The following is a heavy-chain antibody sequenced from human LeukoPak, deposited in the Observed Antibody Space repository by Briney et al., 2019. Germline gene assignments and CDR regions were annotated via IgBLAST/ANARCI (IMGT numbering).Heavy chain of an antibody. D-gene: IGHD6-19*01. J-gene: IGHJ6*03. CDR1: GYTFTSYG. CDR3: ARWYSSGWYHYYYYYYMDV. V-gene: IGHV1-18*01. Sequence: GASVKVSCKASGYTFTSYGISWVQQAPGQGLKWMGWISAYNGNTSYAQKLQGRVTMTTDTSTSTAYMELRSLRSDDTAVYYCARWYSSGWYHYYYYYYMDVWGKGTTVTVSS. CDR2: ISAYNGNT.